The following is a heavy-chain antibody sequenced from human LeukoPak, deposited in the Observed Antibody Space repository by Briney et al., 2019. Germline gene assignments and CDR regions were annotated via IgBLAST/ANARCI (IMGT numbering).Heavy chain of an antibody. V-gene: IGHV4-30-2*01. CDR1: GVSISSGGYY. CDR2: IYHSGST. CDR3: ARPLPRGGQPIPYWYFDL. Sequence: SSETLSLTCTVSGVSISSGGYYWSWIRQPPGKGLEWIGYIYHSGSTYYNPSLKSRVTISVDRSKTQFSLKLSSVTAADTAVYYCARPLPRGGQPIPYWYFDLWGRGTLVTVSS. D-gene: IGHD2-2*02. J-gene: IGHJ2*01.